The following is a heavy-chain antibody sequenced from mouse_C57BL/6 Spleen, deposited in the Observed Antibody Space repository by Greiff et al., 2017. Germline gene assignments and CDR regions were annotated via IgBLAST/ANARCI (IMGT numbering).Heavy chain of an antibody. D-gene: IGHD1-1*01. V-gene: IGHV14-4*01. Sequence: VQLQQSGAELVRPGASVKLSCTASGFNFKDYYMHWVKQRPEQGLEWIGWIDPENGDTEYATKFQGKATITADKSSNTAYLQLSSLTSEDTAVYYCTPRSAVVAHLDYWGQGTTLTVSS. CDR1: GFNFKDYY. J-gene: IGHJ2*01. CDR2: IDPENGDT. CDR3: TPRSAVVAHLDY.